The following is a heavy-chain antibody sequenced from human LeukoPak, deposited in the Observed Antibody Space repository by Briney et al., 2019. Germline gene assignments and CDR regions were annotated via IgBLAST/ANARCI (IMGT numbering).Heavy chain of an antibody. Sequence: SETLSLTCAVYGGSFSGYYWSWIRQPPGKGLEWIGEINHSGSTNYNPSLKSRVTISVDTSKNQFSLKLSSVTAADTAVYYCARGYSTLDYWGQGTLVTVSS. CDR2: INHSGST. CDR1: GGSFSGYY. D-gene: IGHD6-13*01. J-gene: IGHJ4*02. CDR3: ARGYSTLDY. V-gene: IGHV4-34*01.